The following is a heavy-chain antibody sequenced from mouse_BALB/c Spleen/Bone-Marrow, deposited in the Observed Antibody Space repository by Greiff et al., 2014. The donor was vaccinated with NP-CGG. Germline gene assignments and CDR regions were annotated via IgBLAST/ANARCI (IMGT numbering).Heavy chain of an antibody. CDR3: ARSGDSSGYGFAY. V-gene: IGHV1S56*01. Sequence: QVQLKESGPGLVKPGALVEISCKASGYTFTSYDINWVQQRPGQGLSWIGWIYPGDGSTKYNEKFKGKATLTADKSSSTAYMQLSSLTSENSAVYFCARSGDSSGYGFAYWGQGTLVTVSA. D-gene: IGHD3-2*01. J-gene: IGHJ3*01. CDR1: GYTFTSYD. CDR2: IYPGDGST.